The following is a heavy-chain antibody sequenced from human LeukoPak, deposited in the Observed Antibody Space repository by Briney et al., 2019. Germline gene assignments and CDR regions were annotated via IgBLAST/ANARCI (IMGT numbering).Heavy chain of an antibody. D-gene: IGHD6-13*01. CDR1: GFTFSNAW. Sequence: GGSLRLSCAASGFTFSNAWMSWVRQAPGKGLEWVGRIKSKTDGGTTDYAAPVKGRFTISRDDSKNTLYLQMNSLKTEDTAVYYCTTQTADSYSSSWYTAFDIWGQGTMVTVSS. CDR2: IKSKTDGGTT. V-gene: IGHV3-15*01. J-gene: IGHJ3*02. CDR3: TTQTADSYSSSWYTAFDI.